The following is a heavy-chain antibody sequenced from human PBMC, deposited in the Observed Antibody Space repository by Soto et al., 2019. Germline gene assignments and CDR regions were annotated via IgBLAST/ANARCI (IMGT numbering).Heavy chain of an antibody. CDR2: IKQDGSEK. J-gene: IGHJ6*03. V-gene: IGHV3-7*01. D-gene: IGHD5-12*01. Sequence: ESGGGLVQPGGSLRLSCAASGFTFSSYWMSWVRQAPGKGLEWVANIKQDGSEKYYVDSVKGRFTISRDNAKNSLYLQMNSLRAEDTAVYYCARLISGYDFSAYYYYMDVWGKGTTVTVSS. CDR1: GFTFSSYW. CDR3: ARLISGYDFSAYYYYMDV.